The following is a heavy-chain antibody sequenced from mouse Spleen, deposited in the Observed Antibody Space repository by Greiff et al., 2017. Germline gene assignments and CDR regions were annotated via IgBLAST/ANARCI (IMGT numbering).Heavy chain of an antibody. CDR2: IDPSDSYT. Sequence: VQLQQPGAELVKPGASVKLSCKASGYTFTSYWMQWVKQRPGQGLEWIGEIDPSDSYTNYNQKFKGKATLTVDTSSSTAYMQLSSLTSEDSAVYYCARRAGRRNYFDYWGQGTTLTVSS. D-gene: IGHD3-3*01. CDR3: ARRAGRRNYFDY. CDR1: GYTFTSYW. J-gene: IGHJ2*01. V-gene: IGHV1-50*01.